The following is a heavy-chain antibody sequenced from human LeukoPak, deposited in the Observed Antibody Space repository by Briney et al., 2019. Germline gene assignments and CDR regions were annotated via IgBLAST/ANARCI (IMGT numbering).Heavy chain of an antibody. V-gene: IGHV4-39*01. CDR1: GGSISSGTYY. CDR2: IYYSGST. J-gene: IGHJ6*02. CDR3: ARHVSDYYYGMDV. Sequence: SETLSLTCTVSGGSISSGTYYWGWIRQPPGKGLEWIGSIYYSGSTYYNPSLKSRVTISVDTSKNHFSLKLSSVTAADTAVYYCARHVSDYYYGMDVWGQGTTVTVSS.